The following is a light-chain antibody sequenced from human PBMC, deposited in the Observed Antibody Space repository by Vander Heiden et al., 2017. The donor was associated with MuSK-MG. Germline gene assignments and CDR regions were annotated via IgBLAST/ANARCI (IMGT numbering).Light chain of an antibody. V-gene: IGKV1-39*01. Sequence: DIQMTQSPSSLSASVGDRVTITCRASQSINNYLNWYQQKPGRAPKLLIFAASMGQRGVPSRFSGSGSGTHFTLTSSRLQPEDFATYYCQQSNGSHLFGHGTKVDI. J-gene: IGKJ3*01. CDR1: QSINNY. CDR3: QQSNGSHL. CDR2: AAS.